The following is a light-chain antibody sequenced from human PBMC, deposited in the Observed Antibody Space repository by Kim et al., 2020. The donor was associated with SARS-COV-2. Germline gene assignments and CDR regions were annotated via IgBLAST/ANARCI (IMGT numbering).Light chain of an antibody. CDR1: NIGSKS. CDR3: QVWDSSSDRLYV. J-gene: IGLJ1*01. CDR2: YDS. V-gene: IGLV3-21*04. Sequence: PGKTGRMTCGGNNIGSKSVHWYQQKPGRAPVLVIYYDSDRPSGIPERFSGSNSGNTATLTISRVEAGDEADYYCQVWDSSSDRLYVFGTGTKVTVL.